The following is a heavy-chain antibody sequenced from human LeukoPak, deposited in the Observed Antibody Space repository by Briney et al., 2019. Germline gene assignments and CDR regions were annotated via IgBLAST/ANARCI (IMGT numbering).Heavy chain of an antibody. CDR2: INPNSGGT. CDR3: ARDPNPSGGSAFDI. V-gene: IGHV1-2*02. D-gene: IGHD2-15*01. J-gene: IGHJ3*02. CDR1: GYTFTGYY. Sequence: ASVKVSCKASGYTFTGYYMHWVLQAPGQGLEWMGWINPNSGGTNYAQKFQGRVTMTRDTSISTAYMELSRLRSDDTAVYYCARDPNPSGGSAFDIWGQGTMVTVSS.